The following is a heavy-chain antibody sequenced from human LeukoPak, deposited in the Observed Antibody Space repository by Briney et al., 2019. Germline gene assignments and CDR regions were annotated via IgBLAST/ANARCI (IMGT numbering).Heavy chain of an antibody. Sequence: PSETLSLTCAVYGGSFSGYYWSWIRQPPGKGLEWIGEINHSGSTNYNPSLKSRVTISVDTSKNQFSLKLSSVTAADTAVYYCARSSKGYCSSTSCYIGTDPWGQGTLVTVPS. CDR3: ARSSKGYCSSTSCYIGTDP. CDR2: INHSGST. V-gene: IGHV4-34*01. D-gene: IGHD2-2*02. CDR1: GGSFSGYY. J-gene: IGHJ5*02.